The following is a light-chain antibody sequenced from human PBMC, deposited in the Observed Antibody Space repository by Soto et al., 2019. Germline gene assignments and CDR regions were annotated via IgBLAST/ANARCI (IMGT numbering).Light chain of an antibody. CDR1: QSVSSAY. CDR3: QQSGSSFYT. J-gene: IGKJ2*01. V-gene: IGKV3-20*01. CDR2: GAS. Sequence: EIVLTQSTGTLSLSPGERATLSCRASQSVSSAYLAWYQQIPGQAPRLLIYGASSRATGIPDRFSGSGSGTDFTLTISGLEPEDFAVYYCQQSGSSFYTFGQENKLEIK.